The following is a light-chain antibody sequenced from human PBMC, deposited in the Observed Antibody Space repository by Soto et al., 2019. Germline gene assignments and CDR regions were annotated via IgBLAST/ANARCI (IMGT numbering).Light chain of an antibody. V-gene: IGLV2-14*01. CDR2: EVS. Sequence: QSALTQPASVSGSPGQSITISCTGTGSDVGSYKYVSWYQQHPGKAPKLIIFEVSNRPSGVSDRFSGSKSGNTASLTISGLQAEDEADYYCSSYTSISSLGVFGTGTKVTGL. CDR3: SSYTSISSLGV. J-gene: IGLJ1*01. CDR1: GSDVGSYKY.